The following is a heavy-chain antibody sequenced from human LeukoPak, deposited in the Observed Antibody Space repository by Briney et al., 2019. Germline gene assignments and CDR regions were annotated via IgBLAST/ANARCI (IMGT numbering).Heavy chain of an antibody. Sequence: PSETLSLTCTVSGGSLSTYYWSWIRQAPGKGLEWIGYIYYSGATNYNPSFQSRVTISVDTSKDQFSLKLSSVTAADTAVYYCARVGMTTVDYWGQGTLVTVSS. J-gene: IGHJ4*02. V-gene: IGHV4-59*12. CDR3: ARVGMTTVDY. CDR2: IYYSGAT. D-gene: IGHD4-17*01. CDR1: GGSLSTYY.